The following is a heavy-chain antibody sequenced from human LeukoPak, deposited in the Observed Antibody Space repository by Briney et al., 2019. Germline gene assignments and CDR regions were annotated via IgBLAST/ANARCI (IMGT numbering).Heavy chain of an antibody. Sequence: GGSLRLSCTASGFTFSKYWMHWVRQVPGKGLVWVSRISANGNSIIYADSVKGRFTVSRDNANNTLFLQMNTLRAEDTAMYHCVRDGGKSYGIWFDPWGQGTLVTVSS. D-gene: IGHD5-18*01. V-gene: IGHV3-74*01. CDR2: ISANGNSI. CDR1: GFTFSKYW. J-gene: IGHJ5*02. CDR3: VRDGGKSYGIWFDP.